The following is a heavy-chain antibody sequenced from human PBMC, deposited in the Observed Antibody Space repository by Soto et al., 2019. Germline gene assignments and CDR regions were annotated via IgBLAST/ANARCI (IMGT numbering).Heavy chain of an antibody. Sequence: QVQLQQWGAGLLKPSETMSLTCAVYGGSFSGYYWSWIRQPPGKGLEWIGEINHSGSTNYNPSLKSRVTISVDTSKNQFSLKLSSVTAADTAVYYCARGFRAIAAAGKGYDYWGQGTLVTVSS. CDR3: ARGFRAIAAAGKGYDY. V-gene: IGHV4-34*01. J-gene: IGHJ4*02. D-gene: IGHD6-13*01. CDR2: INHSGST. CDR1: GGSFSGYY.